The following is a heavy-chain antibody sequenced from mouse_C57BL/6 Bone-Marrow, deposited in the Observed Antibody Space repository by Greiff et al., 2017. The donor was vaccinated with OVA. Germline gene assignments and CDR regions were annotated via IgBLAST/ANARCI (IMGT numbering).Heavy chain of an antibody. CDR1: GYTFTSYT. CDR3: ARNGYFFAY. D-gene: IGHD2-3*01. V-gene: IGHV1-4*01. CDR2: INPSSGYT. J-gene: IGHJ3*01. Sequence: VQLQESGAELARPGASVKMSCKASGYTFTSYTMHWVKQRPGQGLEWIGYINPSSGYTKYNQKFKDKATLTADKSSSTAYMQLSSLTSEDSAVYYCARNGYFFAYWGQGTLVTVSA.